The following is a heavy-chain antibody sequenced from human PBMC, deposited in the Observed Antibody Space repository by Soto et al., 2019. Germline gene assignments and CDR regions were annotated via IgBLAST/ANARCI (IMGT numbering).Heavy chain of an antibody. CDR1: GGSISSGGYY. CDR3: ARSEVVPAAKYYYYYYGMDV. CDR2: IYYSGST. V-gene: IGHV4-31*03. Sequence: SETLSLTCTVSGGSISSGGYYWSWIRQHPGKGLEWIGYIYYSGSTYYNPSLKSRVTISVDTSKNQFSLKLSSVTAADTAVYYCARSEVVPAAKYYYYYYGMDVWGQGTTVTGSS. J-gene: IGHJ6*02. D-gene: IGHD2-2*01.